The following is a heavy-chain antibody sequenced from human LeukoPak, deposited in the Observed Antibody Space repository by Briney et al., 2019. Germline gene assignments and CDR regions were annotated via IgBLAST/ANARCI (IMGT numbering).Heavy chain of an antibody. V-gene: IGHV4-4*02. Sequence: PSETLSLTCVCSGGSNSNRNWYAWVRQPPGKGLEWIGEIYHSGSTNYNPSLKSRVTISVDKSKDQFSLKLSSVTAADKAVYYCARGVAAAGTDWFDPWGQGTLVTVSS. CDR1: GGSNSNRNW. J-gene: IGHJ5*02. CDR3: ARGVAAAGTDWFDP. D-gene: IGHD6-13*01. CDR2: IYHSGST.